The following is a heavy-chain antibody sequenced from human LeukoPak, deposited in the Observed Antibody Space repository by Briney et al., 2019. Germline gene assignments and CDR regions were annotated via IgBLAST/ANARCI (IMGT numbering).Heavy chain of an antibody. J-gene: IGHJ6*04. Sequence: GRSLRLSCAASGFTFSSYGMHWVRQAPGKGLEWVAVISYDGSNKYYADSVKGRFIISRDNSKNTLYLQMNSLRAEDTAVYYCAKEGYYGSGSEYYYYYGMDVWGKGTTVTVSS. CDR2: ISYDGSNK. CDR3: AKEGYYGSGSEYYYYYGMDV. CDR1: GFTFSSYG. D-gene: IGHD3-10*01. V-gene: IGHV3-30*18.